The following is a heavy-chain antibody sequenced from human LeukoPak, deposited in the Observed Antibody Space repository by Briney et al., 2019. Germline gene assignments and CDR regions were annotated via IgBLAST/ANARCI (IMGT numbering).Heavy chain of an antibody. J-gene: IGHJ4*02. CDR3: ARDPPKSRGGYYGGGEDY. D-gene: IGHD1-26*01. Sequence: PGGSLRLSCAASGFTFSSYAMHWVRQAPGKGLEWVAVISYDGSNKYYADSVKGRFTISRDNSKNTLYLQMNSLRAEDTAVYYCARDPPKSRGGYYGGGEDYWGQGTLVTVSS. CDR1: GFTFSSYA. CDR2: ISYDGSNK. V-gene: IGHV3-30-3*01.